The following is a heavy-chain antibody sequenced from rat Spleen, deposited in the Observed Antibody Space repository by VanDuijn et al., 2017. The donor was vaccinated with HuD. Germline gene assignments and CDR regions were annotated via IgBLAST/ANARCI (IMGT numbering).Heavy chain of an antibody. J-gene: IGHJ1*01. CDR3: ARHGGYYWYFDF. V-gene: IGHV5-19*01. CDR2: ISPSGGST. D-gene: IGHD1-7*01. CDR1: GFTFSNYG. Sequence: EVQLVESGGGLVQPGRSLKLSCAASGFTFSNYGMHWIRQAPTKGLEWVASISPSGGSTYYRDSVKGRFTISRDNAKSTLYLQMDSLRSEDTATYYCARHGGYYWYFDFWGPGTMVTVSS.